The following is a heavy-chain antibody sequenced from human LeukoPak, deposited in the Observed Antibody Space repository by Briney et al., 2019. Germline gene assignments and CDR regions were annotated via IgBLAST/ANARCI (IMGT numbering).Heavy chain of an antibody. J-gene: IGHJ4*02. CDR1: GFTFSSYG. CDR2: IRYDGSNK. V-gene: IGHV3-30*02. CDR3: AKGLEYSSSSVY. D-gene: IGHD6-6*01. Sequence: GGSLRLSCAASGFTFSSYGMHWVRQAPGKGLEWVALIRYDGSNKYYADSVKGRFTISRDNSKNTLYLQMNSLRAEDTAVYYCAKGLEYSSSSVYWGQGTLVSVSS.